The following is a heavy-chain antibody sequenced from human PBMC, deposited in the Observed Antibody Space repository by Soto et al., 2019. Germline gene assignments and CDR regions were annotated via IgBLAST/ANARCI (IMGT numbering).Heavy chain of an antibody. CDR3: ARVGGINWFDP. V-gene: IGHV4-31*03. CDR1: GGSISSGGYY. CDR2: IYYSGST. Sequence: QVQLQESGPGLVKPSQTLSLTCTVSGGSISSGGYYWSWIRQHPGKGLEWIGYIYYSGSTYYNPSLKSRVTISVASSNTQFSLKLRSVTAADTAVYYCARVGGINWFDPWGQGTLVTVSS. J-gene: IGHJ5*02. D-gene: IGHD3-16*01.